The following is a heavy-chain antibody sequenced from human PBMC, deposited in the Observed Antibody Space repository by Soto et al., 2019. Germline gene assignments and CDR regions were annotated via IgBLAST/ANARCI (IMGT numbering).Heavy chain of an antibody. Sequence: LKISCKGSGYSFTSYWIGWVRQMPGKGLEWMGIIYPGDSDTRYSPSFQGQVTISADKSISTAYLQWSSLKASDTAMYYCARHYCSSSSCCPVYYYYYGMDVWGQGTTVTSP. J-gene: IGHJ6*02. CDR3: ARHYCSSSSCCPVYYYYYGMDV. CDR1: GYSFTSYW. V-gene: IGHV5-51*01. CDR2: IYPGDSDT. D-gene: IGHD2-2*01.